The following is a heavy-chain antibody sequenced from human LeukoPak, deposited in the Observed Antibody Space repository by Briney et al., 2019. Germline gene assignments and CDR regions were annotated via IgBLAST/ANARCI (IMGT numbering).Heavy chain of an antibody. Sequence: GEALEISFKGSGYRFTTYWIAWGRPMPGKGVGGMGLISPCDSDTRYSPSFQAQVPLSADCSISTAYLQWSGLKASHTATYYCARLLRDYGDHLDYWGQGTLVTVSS. CDR3: ARLLRDYGDHLDY. V-gene: IGHV5-51*01. CDR2: ISPCDSDT. J-gene: IGHJ4*02. D-gene: IGHD4/OR15-4a*01. CDR1: GYRFTTYW.